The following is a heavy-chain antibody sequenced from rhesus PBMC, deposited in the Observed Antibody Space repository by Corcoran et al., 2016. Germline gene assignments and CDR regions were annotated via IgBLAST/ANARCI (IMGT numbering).Heavy chain of an antibody. V-gene: IGHV4-65*01. CDR2: ISGSSGST. D-gene: IGHD6S26*01. CDR3: ARRPTGYSSGWSYNYFDY. CDR1: GGSISSSNW. J-gene: IGHJ4*01. Sequence: QVQLQESGPGLVKPSETLSLTCAVSGGSISSSNWRRWIRPPPGKGLGWIGYISGSSGSTYYNPSLKSRVTISTDASKNQFSLKLSSVTAADTAVYYCARRPTGYSSGWSYNYFDYWGQGVLVTVSS.